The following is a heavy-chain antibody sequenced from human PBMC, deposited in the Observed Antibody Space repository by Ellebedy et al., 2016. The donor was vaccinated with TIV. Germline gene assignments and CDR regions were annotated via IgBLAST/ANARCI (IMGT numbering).Heavy chain of an antibody. Sequence: ASVKVSCKASGYTFTDYYMHWVRQAPGQGLEWMGWINPNSGATNYAQTFQGRVTMTRDTSISTAYMELSSLTSDDTAVYYCARVVRAPGHFDYWGLGTLVTVSS. CDR2: INPNSGAT. CDR3: ARVVRAPGHFDY. V-gene: IGHV1-2*02. CDR1: GYTFTDYY. D-gene: IGHD2-21*01. J-gene: IGHJ4*02.